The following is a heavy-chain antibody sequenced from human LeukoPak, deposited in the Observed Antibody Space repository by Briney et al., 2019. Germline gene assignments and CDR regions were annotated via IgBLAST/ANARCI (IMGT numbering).Heavy chain of an antibody. D-gene: IGHD3-22*01. Sequence: GGSLRLSCAASGFTFSHYWMHWVRQVPGKGLVWVSHINNDGSSTTYADSVKGRFTISRDNAKNTLYLQMNSLRAEDTAVYYCARDRDSSGYSSDAFDIWGQGTMVTVSS. CDR3: ARDRDSSGYSSDAFDI. CDR2: INNDGSST. CDR1: GFTFSHYW. V-gene: IGHV3-74*01. J-gene: IGHJ3*02.